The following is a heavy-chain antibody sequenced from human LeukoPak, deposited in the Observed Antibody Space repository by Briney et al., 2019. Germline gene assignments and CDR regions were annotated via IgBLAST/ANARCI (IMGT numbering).Heavy chain of an antibody. CDR2: INHSGST. Sequence: SETLSLTCAVYGGSFSGYYWSWIRQPPGKGLEWIGEINHSGSTNYNPSLKSRVTISVDTSKNQFSLKLSSVTAADTAVYYCARAGLDILTGYYIYYYGMDVWGQGTTVTVSS. CDR1: GGSFSGYY. D-gene: IGHD3-9*01. V-gene: IGHV4-34*01. CDR3: ARAGLDILTGYYIYYYGMDV. J-gene: IGHJ6*02.